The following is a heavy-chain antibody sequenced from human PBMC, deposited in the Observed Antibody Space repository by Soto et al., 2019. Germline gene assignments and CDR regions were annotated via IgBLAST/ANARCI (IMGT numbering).Heavy chain of an antibody. D-gene: IGHD3-3*01. J-gene: IGHJ4*02. CDR2: INAGNGNT. V-gene: IGHV1-3*01. CDR3: ASSRRITIFGVVTSFDY. Sequence: VASVKVSCKASGYTFTSYAMHWVRQAPGQRLEWMGWINAGNGNTKYSQKFQGRVTITRDTSASTAYMELSSLRSEDTAVYYCASSRRITIFGVVTSFDYWGQGTLVTVSS. CDR1: GYTFTSYA.